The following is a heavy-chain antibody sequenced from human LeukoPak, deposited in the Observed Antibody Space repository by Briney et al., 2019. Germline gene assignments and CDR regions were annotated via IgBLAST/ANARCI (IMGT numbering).Heavy chain of an antibody. J-gene: IGHJ4*02. CDR3: AKGAHDYGDYVGAKDY. V-gene: IGHV3-23*01. CDR2: TSSSDSGK. D-gene: IGHD4-17*01. CDR1: GFTLSSYA. Sequence: GGSLRLSCVVSGFTLSSYAMSWVCQAPGKGLEWVAATSSSDSGKYHADSVRGRFTISRDNSKNTVYLQMNSLRAEDTAVYYCAKGAHDYGDYVGAKDYWGQGTLVTVSS.